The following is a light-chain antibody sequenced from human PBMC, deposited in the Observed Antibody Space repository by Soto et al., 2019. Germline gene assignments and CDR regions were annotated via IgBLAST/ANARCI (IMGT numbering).Light chain of an antibody. CDR1: SSDVGGYDY. Sequence: QSVLTQPPSASGSPGQSVTISCTGTSSDVGGYDYVSWYQQHPGKAPKLIIYEVTKRPSGVPDRFSGSKSGNTASLIVSWIQAEDEGDYYCVSSAANNRYVIGTGTKVXVL. J-gene: IGLJ1*01. CDR3: VSSAANNRYV. CDR2: EVT. V-gene: IGLV2-8*01.